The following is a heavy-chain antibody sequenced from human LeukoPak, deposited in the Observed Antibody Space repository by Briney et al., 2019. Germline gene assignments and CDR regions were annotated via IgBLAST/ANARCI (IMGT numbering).Heavy chain of an antibody. V-gene: IGHV3-74*01. J-gene: IGHJ4*02. CDR2: INSDGSST. CDR3: ARGFWRSSGWYYY. CDR1: GFTFSSYW. D-gene: IGHD6-19*01. Sequence: GGSLRLSCAAPGFTFSSYWMHWVRQAPGKGLVWVSRINSDGSSTSYADSVKGRFTISRDNAKNTLYLQMNSLRAEDTAVHYCARGFWRSSGWYYYWGQGTLVTVSS.